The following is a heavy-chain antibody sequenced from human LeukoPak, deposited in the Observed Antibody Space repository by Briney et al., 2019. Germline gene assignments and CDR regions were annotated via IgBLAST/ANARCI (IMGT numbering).Heavy chain of an antibody. CDR3: ARDYSYGSDY. V-gene: IGHV4-59*12. D-gene: IGHD5-18*01. CDR2: IHYSGST. J-gene: IGHJ4*02. CDR1: GGSISSYY. Sequence: PSETLSLTCTVSGGSISSYYWSWIRQPPGKGLEWIGYIHYSGSTNHNPSLKSRVTISVDTSKNQFSLKLSSVTAADTAVYYCARDYSYGSDYWGQGTLVTVSS.